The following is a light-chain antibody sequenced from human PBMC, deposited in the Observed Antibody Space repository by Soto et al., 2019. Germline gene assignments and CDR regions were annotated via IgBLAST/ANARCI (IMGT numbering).Light chain of an antibody. V-gene: IGKV3-15*01. J-gene: IGKJ1*01. CDR2: DTP. CDR3: QQYVHWPPGA. Sequence: EIVVTQSPVTLSVSPGERVTLSCRASQSVSSSLAWYQQRPGQAPRLLIYDTPTRAAGIAARFSGSGSGTEFTLTISSLQSEDSAVYYCQQYVHWPPGAFGQGTTVEIK. CDR1: QSVSSS.